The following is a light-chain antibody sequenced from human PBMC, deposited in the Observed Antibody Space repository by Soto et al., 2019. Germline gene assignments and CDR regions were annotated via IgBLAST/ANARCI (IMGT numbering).Light chain of an antibody. CDR1: QSVLYSSNNKNY. J-gene: IGKJ4*01. CDR3: QQYYITPPTT. V-gene: IGKV4-1*01. Sequence: DIVMTQSPDSLAVSLGERAAINCKSSQSVLYSSNNKNYLAWYQQKPGQPPKLLIYWASTRESGVPDRCSGSGSGTDVTLPISSLQAEDVVVYYCQQYYITPPTTFGGGTKVEIK. CDR2: WAS.